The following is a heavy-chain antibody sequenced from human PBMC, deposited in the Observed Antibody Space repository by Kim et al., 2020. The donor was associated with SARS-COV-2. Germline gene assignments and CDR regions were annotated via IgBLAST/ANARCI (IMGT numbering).Heavy chain of an antibody. D-gene: IGHD3-10*01. V-gene: IGHV3-30*18. CDR3: AKDIRSRDYYYYGMDV. J-gene: IGHJ6*01. Sequence: GGSLRLSCAASGFTFSSYGIHWVRQAPGKGLEWVAIISYDGSNKYYADSVRGRFTISRDNSKNTLYLQMNNLRPDDTAVYSCAKDIRSRDYYYYGMDVWG. CDR1: GFTFSSYG. CDR2: ISYDGSNK.